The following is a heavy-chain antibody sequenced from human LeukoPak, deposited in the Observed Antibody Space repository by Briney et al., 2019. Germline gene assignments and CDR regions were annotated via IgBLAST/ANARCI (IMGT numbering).Heavy chain of an antibody. V-gene: IGHV3-21*01. CDR1: GFTFSTYI. D-gene: IGHD1-26*01. CDR2: IDSGGNYI. J-gene: IGHJ4*02. CDR3: ARETSGNYYFDS. Sequence: GGSLRLSWAASGFTFSTYIMKWVSHAPGNGLAWVSSIDSGGNYIDYADSVKGRFTISRDNAKNSLYLQMNSLRAEDTAVYYCARETSGNYYFDSWGQGTLVTVSS.